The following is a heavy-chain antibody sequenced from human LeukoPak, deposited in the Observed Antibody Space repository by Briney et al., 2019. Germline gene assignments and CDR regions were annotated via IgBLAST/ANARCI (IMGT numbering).Heavy chain of an antibody. CDR3: ARDSAVYDSEHDY. CDR2: ISAYNGNT. J-gene: IGHJ4*02. D-gene: IGHD2-8*01. CDR1: GYTFTSYG. V-gene: IGHV1-18*01. Sequence: ASVKVSCKASGYTFTSYGISWVRQAPGQGLEWMGWISAYNGNTNYAQKLQGRVTMATDTSTSTACMELRSLRSDDTAVYYCARDSAVYDSEHDYWGQGTLVTVSS.